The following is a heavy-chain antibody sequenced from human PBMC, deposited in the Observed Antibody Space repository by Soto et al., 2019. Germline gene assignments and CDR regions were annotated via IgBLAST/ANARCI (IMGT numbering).Heavy chain of an antibody. CDR1: GFTFDDYA. CDR2: ISGDGGST. CDR3: ARERGGSTSTAEYFQH. V-gene: IGHV3-43*02. Sequence: GGSLRLSCAASGFTFDDYAMHWVRQAPGKGLEWVSLISGDGGSTYYADSVKGRFTISRDNSKNSLYLQMNSLRTEDTALYYCARERGGSTSTAEYFQHWGQGTLVTVSS. J-gene: IGHJ1*01. D-gene: IGHD6-6*01.